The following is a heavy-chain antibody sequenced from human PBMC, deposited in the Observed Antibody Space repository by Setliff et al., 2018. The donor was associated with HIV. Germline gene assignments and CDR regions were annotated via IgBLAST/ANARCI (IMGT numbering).Heavy chain of an antibody. CDR3: TTGSNSFWSGYSKH. V-gene: IGHV3-15*04. CDR1: GLPFSYAW. Sequence: GSLRLSCVASGLPFSYAWRSWVRQAPGKGLEWVGRIEKKTNGGTRDYAAPVKGRFTISRDDSKNTLYLQMNSLKSEDTAIYYCTTGSNSFWSGYSKHWGQGALVTVSS. J-gene: IGHJ4*02. D-gene: IGHD3-3*01. CDR2: IEKKTNGGTR.